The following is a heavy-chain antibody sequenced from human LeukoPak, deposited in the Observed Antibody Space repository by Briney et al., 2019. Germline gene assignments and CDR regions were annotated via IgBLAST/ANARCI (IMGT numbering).Heavy chain of an antibody. V-gene: IGHV3-73*01. J-gene: IGHJ4*02. CDR3: TRLQDAVVIPCR. CDR2: IRSKAHDYAT. Sequence: PGGSLRLSCATSGFTFSGSAIHCVRQASEKGLEWVGRIRSKAHDYATAYAASVKGRFTISRDDSKNTAYLQMNSLKTEDTAMYYCTRLQDAVVIPCRWGQGTLVTVSS. D-gene: IGHD4-23*01. CDR1: GFTFSGSA.